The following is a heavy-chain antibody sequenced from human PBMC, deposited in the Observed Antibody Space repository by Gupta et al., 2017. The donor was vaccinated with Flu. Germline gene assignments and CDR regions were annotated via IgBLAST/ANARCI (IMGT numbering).Heavy chain of an antibody. CDR2: ISSIGSTI. V-gene: IGHV3-48*03. CDR1: GFDFSAYE. J-gene: IGHJ4*02. D-gene: IGHD3-10*01. CDR3: ARAGKSLDY. Sequence: EVQLVQSGGGVGHAGGSLSLSCEASGFDFSAYEMHWVRQAPGKGLEWVSYISSIGSTIYYADSVKGRLTISRDNAKNSLYLQMNSLRVEDTAVYYCARAGKSLDYWGQGTLVTVSS.